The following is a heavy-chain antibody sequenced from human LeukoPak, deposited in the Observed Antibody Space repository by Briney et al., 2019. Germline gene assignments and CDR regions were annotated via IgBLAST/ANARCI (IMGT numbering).Heavy chain of an antibody. CDR1: GFTFDDYA. Sequence: GGSLRLSCAASGFTFDDYAIHWIRQPPGRGLEWVSGVSSGGSRKYYGDAVQGRFTISRDNSRNLVFLQMDSLRVEDTALYYCARDYSGGGTSVWDFWGQGILVIVSS. CDR3: ARDYSGGGTSVWDF. CDR2: VSSGGSRK. V-gene: IGHV3-43D*04. J-gene: IGHJ1*01. D-gene: IGHD1-26*01.